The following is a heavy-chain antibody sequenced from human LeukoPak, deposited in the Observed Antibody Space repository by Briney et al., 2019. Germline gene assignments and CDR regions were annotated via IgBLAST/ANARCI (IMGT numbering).Heavy chain of an antibody. CDR1: GGSISSGGYY. CDR2: IYYSGST. Sequence: SSETLSLTCTVSGGSISSGGYYWSWIRQHPGKGLEWIGCIYYSGSTYYNPSLKSRVTISVDTSKNQFSLKLSSVTAADTAVYYCARDNRNYDFWSGYYAFDYWGQGTLVTVSS. J-gene: IGHJ4*02. V-gene: IGHV4-31*03. CDR3: ARDNRNYDFWSGYYAFDY. D-gene: IGHD3-3*01.